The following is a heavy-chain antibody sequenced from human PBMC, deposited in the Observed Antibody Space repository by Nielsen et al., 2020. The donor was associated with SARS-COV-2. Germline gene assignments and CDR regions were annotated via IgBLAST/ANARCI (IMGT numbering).Heavy chain of an antibody. CDR3: AREWDEYSSSDH. Sequence: GGSLRLSCAASGFTFTDYYMSWIRQAPGKGLEWVSYISSSGSYTNYADSVKGRFTISRDNAKNSQYLQMNSLRAEDTAVYYCAREWDEYSSSDHWDQGTLVTVSS. D-gene: IGHD6-6*01. CDR1: GFTFTDYY. J-gene: IGHJ4*02. CDR2: ISSSGSYT. V-gene: IGHV3-11*05.